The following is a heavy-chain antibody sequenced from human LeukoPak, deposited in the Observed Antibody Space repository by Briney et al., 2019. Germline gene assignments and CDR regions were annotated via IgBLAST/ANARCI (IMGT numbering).Heavy chain of an antibody. J-gene: IGHJ6*02. CDR2: ISAYNGNT. V-gene: IGHV1-18*01. D-gene: IGHD2-15*01. Sequence: GASVKVSCKASGYTFTSYGTSWVRQAPGQGLEWMGWISAYNGNTNYAQKLQGRVTMTTDTSTSTAYMVLRSLRSDDTAVYYCARVVVVAATYYYGMDVWGQGTTVTVSS. CDR3: ARVVVVAATYYYGMDV. CDR1: GYTFTSYG.